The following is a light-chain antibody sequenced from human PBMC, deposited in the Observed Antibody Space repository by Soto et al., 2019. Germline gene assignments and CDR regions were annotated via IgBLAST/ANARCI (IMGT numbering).Light chain of an antibody. V-gene: IGKV1-39*01. CDR1: QSISNY. Sequence: DSQMTQSPSSLSASVGDRVTITCRAGQSISNYLNWYQQKPGKAPKLLIYAASSLQSGVPSRFSGRGSGTDFTLTISSLQPEDFATYYCQQSYRTPFTFGPGTKVDFK. CDR3: QQSYRTPFT. CDR2: AAS. J-gene: IGKJ3*01.